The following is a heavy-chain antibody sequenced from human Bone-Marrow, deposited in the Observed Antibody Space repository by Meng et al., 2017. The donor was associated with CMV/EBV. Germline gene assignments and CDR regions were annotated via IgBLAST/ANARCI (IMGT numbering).Heavy chain of an antibody. Sequence: SETLSLTCTVSGGSISSSSYYWGWIRQPPGKGLEWIGSIYYSGSTYYNPSLKSRVTISVDTSKNQFSLKLGSVTAAETAVYYCARQGYCYGFPRPFDYWGQGTLVTVSS. V-gene: IGHV4-39*01. D-gene: IGHD5-18*01. J-gene: IGHJ4*02. CDR2: IYYSGST. CDR1: GGSISSSSYY. CDR3: ARQGYCYGFPRPFDY.